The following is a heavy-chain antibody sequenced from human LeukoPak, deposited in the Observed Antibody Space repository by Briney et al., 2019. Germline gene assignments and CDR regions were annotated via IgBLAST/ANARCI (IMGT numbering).Heavy chain of an antibody. J-gene: IGHJ4*02. D-gene: IGHD2/OR15-2a*01. V-gene: IGHV3-23*01. CDR3: VSFYETY. CDR1: GFTFSTNA. Sequence: GGSLRLSCAAPGFTFSTNAMSWVRQAPGKGLEWVSGITGSDIRTYNADSVKGRFTISKDNAKNTVYLQMNSLRAEDTAVYYCVSFYETYWGRGTLVTVSS. CDR2: ITGSDIRT.